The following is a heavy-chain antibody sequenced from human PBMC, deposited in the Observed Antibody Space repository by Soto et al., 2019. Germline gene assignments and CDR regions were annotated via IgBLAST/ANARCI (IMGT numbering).Heavy chain of an antibody. CDR2: IHSDGSST. D-gene: IGHD1-26*01. Sequence: DVQLVESGGGSVQPGGSLSLSCAATGFTFSYYWMHWVRQAPGKGLVWVSRIHSDGSSTTDADSVKGRFTISRDNAKNTLYVQMNSLSAEDTDVYYCARGQWGAFELWGRGTMVTVAS. CDR3: ARGQWGAFEL. CDR1: GFTFSYYW. V-gene: IGHV3-74*01. J-gene: IGHJ3*01.